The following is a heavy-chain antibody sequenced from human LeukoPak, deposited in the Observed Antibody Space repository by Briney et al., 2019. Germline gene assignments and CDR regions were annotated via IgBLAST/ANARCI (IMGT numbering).Heavy chain of an antibody. V-gene: IGHV3-9*01. J-gene: IGHJ6*03. CDR1: GFTFDDYA. Sequence: GGSLRLSCVASGFTFDDYAMHWVRHAPGKGLEWVSGLTWNSGSLVYANSVKGRFTISRDNSKNTLYLQMNSLRAEDTAVYYCARKGLGYCSGGSCYSGWNYYYYYMDVWGKGTTVTVSS. D-gene: IGHD2-15*01. CDR2: LTWNSGSL. CDR3: ARKGLGYCSGGSCYSGWNYYYYYMDV.